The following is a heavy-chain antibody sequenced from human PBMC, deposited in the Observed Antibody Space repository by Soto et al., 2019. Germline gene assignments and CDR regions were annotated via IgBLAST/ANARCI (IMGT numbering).Heavy chain of an antibody. CDR3: ARVKYCGGDCYPEGGDYFDY. Sequence: EVQLVQSGAEVKKPGESLKISCKGSGYSFTSYWIGWVRQMPGKGLEWMGIIYPGDSDTRYSPSFQGQVTISADKSISTAYLQWSSLKASDTAMYYCARVKYCGGDCYPEGGDYFDYWGQGTLVTVSS. CDR1: GYSFTSYW. CDR2: IYPGDSDT. J-gene: IGHJ4*02. V-gene: IGHV5-51*01. D-gene: IGHD2-21*02.